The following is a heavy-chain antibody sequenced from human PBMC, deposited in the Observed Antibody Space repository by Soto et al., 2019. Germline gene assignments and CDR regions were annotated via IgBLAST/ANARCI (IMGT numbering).Heavy chain of an antibody. CDR3: AKDPNGDYVGAFES. Sequence: GGSLRLSCAASGFTFSSYAMTWVRQAQGKGLEYVSSITGSGAGTFYADSVKGRFTISRDNSKNTLYLQLSSLRAEDTAIYFCAKDPNGDYVGAFESWGQGS. J-gene: IGHJ4*02. D-gene: IGHD4-17*01. CDR1: GFTFSSYA. V-gene: IGHV3-23*01. CDR2: ITGSGAGT.